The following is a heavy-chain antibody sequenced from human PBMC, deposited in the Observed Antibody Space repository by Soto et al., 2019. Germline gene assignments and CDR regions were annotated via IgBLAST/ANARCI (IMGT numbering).Heavy chain of an antibody. D-gene: IGHD5-12*01. CDR3: AKWDGYGDH. CDR2: ISIGGDKT. V-gene: IGHV3-23*01. Sequence: EVQLLESGGDLIQPGGSLRLSCADSGFTFSSNSFTWVRQAPGKGLEYVSGISIGGDKTWHADSVKGRFTVSRDNSKNTVYLQMNSLRVDDTAVYYCAKWDGYGDHWGQGTLVTVTS. CDR1: GFTFSSNS. J-gene: IGHJ5*02.